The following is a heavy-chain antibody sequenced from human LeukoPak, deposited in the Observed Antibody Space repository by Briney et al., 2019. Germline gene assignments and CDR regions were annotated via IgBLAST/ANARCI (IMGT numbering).Heavy chain of an antibody. Sequence: SQTLSLTCTVSGGSISSGSYYWSWIRQPAGKGLEWIGRIYYSGSTYYNPSLKSRVTISVDTSKNQFSLKLSSVTAADTAVYYCASPTSSWRPGGYFDYWGQGTLVTVSS. V-gene: IGHV4-61*02. CDR3: ASPTSSWRPGGYFDY. CDR1: GGSISSGSYY. CDR2: IYYSGST. D-gene: IGHD6-13*01. J-gene: IGHJ4*02.